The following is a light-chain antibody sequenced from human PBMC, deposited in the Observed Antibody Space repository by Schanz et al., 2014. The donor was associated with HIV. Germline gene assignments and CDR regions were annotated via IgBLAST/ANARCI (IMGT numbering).Light chain of an antibody. J-gene: IGKJ1*01. Sequence: EIVLTQSPVILSLSPGERATLSCRASQTVSSNSLGWYQQKRGQVPRLLIYSTSRRANGIPDRFSGSGSGSDFTLTISTLEPEDFAVYYCQQYGSSPGWTFGQGTKVEIK. CDR1: QTVSSNS. V-gene: IGKV3-20*01. CDR2: STS. CDR3: QQYGSSPGWT.